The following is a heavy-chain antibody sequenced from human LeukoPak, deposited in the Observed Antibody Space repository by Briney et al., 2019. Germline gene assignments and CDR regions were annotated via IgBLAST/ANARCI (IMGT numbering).Heavy chain of an antibody. Sequence: SETLSLTCTVSGGSISSGSYYWSWIRQPAGKGLEWIGRIYTSGSTNYNPSLKSRVTISVGTSKNQFSLKLSSVTAADTAVYYCARDHEGAPIDTAMAPDYYYGMDVWGQGTTVTVSS. J-gene: IGHJ6*02. CDR2: IYTSGST. CDR3: ARDHEGAPIDTAMAPDYYYGMDV. V-gene: IGHV4-61*02. CDR1: GGSISSGSYY. D-gene: IGHD5-18*01.